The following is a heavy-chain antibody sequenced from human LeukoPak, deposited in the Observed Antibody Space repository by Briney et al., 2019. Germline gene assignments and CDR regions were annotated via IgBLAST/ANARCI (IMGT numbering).Heavy chain of an antibody. J-gene: IGHJ4*02. CDR3: AKGGAGSIFDY. Sequence: GGSLRLSCAASGFTFSAYGMSWVRQAPGKGLEWVSAISSGGGSTYYADSVKGRFAISRDNSKNTLYLQMNSLRAEDTAVYYCAKGGAGSIFDYWGQGTLVTVSS. CDR1: GFTFSAYG. CDR2: ISSGGGST. D-gene: IGHD1-26*01. V-gene: IGHV3-23*01.